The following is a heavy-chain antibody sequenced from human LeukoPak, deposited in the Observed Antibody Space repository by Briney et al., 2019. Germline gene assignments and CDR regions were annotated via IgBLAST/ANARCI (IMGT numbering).Heavy chain of an antibody. CDR3: AREGMEAMDV. V-gene: IGHV4-61*02. CDR1: GGSISSGSYY. D-gene: IGHD1-1*01. Sequence: SETLSLTCTVSGGSISSGSYYWSWIRQPAGKGLEWIGRIYTSGSTNYNPSLKSRVTISVDTSKNQFSLKLSSVTAADTAVYYCAREGMEAMDVWGKGTTVTVSS. J-gene: IGHJ6*03. CDR2: IYTSGST.